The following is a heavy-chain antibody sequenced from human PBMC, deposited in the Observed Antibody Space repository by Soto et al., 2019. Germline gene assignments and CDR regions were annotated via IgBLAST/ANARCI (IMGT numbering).Heavy chain of an antibody. CDR3: ARDAGYCSGGSCYDGY. J-gene: IGHJ4*02. Sequence: GGSLRLSCAASGFTFSSYSMNWVRQAPGKGLEWVSSISSSSSYIYYADSVKGRFTISRDNAKNSLYLQMNSLRAEDTAVYYCARDAGYCSGGSCYDGYWGQGTLVTVSS. V-gene: IGHV3-21*01. CDR2: ISSSSSYI. CDR1: GFTFSSYS. D-gene: IGHD2-15*01.